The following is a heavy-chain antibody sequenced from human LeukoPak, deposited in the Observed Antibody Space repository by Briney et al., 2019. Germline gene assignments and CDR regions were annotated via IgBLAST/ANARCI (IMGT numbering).Heavy chain of an antibody. CDR1: GGSISSYY. Sequence: PSETLSLTCTVSGGSISSYYWSWIRQPPGKGLEWIGYIYYSGSTNYNPSLKSRVTISVDTSKNQFPLKLSSVTAADTAVYYCARHIPDYYDSSGYLDYWGQGTLVTVSS. D-gene: IGHD3-22*01. CDR2: IYYSGST. CDR3: ARHIPDYYDSSGYLDY. V-gene: IGHV4-59*08. J-gene: IGHJ4*02.